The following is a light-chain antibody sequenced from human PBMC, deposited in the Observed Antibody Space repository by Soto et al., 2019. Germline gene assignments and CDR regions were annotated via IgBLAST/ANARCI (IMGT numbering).Light chain of an antibody. J-gene: IGLJ1*01. CDR1: SSDVGGYNY. CDR3: SSYTSSSTLGGV. V-gene: IGLV2-14*01. CDR2: EVS. Sequence: QSVLTQPASVSGSPGQSITISCTGTSSDVGGYNYVSWYQQHPGKAPKLMIYEVSNRPSGVSNRFSGSKSGNTASLTISGLQAEDEADYYCSSYTSSSTLGGVFGTGTKLTV.